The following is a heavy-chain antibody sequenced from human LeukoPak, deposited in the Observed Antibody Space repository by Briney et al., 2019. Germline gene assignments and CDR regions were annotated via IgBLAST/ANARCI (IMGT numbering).Heavy chain of an antibody. CDR3: ANEDYYYGMDV. Sequence: SETLSLTCTVSGGSISSYHWSWIRQPPGRGLEWIGYIYYSGNSNYNPALKTRVTISVDTSKNQFSLKLSSVTAADTAVYYCANEDYYYGMDVWGQGTTVTVSS. CDR2: IYYSGNS. CDR1: GGSISSYH. J-gene: IGHJ6*02. V-gene: IGHV4-59*08.